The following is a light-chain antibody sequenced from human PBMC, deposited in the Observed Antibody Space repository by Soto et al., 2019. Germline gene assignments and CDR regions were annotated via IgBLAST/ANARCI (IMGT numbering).Light chain of an antibody. Sequence: EIVMTQSPATLSVSPGERATLSCRASQSVSSKLAWYQQKPGQAPRLLIYGASTRATGIPARFSGSGFGTEFTLTISSLQSEDFAVYYCQQYGSSSWTFGQGTKVEIK. J-gene: IGKJ1*01. CDR1: QSVSSK. CDR3: QQYGSSSWT. V-gene: IGKV3-15*01. CDR2: GAS.